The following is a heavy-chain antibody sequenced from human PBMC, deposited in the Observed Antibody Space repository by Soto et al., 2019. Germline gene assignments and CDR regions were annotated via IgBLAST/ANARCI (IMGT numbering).Heavy chain of an antibody. CDR2: IYYSGST. CDR1: GGSISSGGYY. D-gene: IGHD2-15*01. CDR3: ARGISGGSYQSPANMVFFAFDI. J-gene: IGHJ3*02. V-gene: IGHV4-31*03. Sequence: PSETLSLTCTVSGGSISSGGYYWSWIRQHPGKGLEWIGYIYYSGSTYYNPSLKSRVTISVDTSKNQFSLKLSSVTAADTAVYYCARGISGGSYQSPANMVFFAFDIWGQGTMVTVSS.